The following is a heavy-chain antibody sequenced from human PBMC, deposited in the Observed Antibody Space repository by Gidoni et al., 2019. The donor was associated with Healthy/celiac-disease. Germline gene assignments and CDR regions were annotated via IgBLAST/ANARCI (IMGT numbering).Heavy chain of an antibody. CDR2: IYYSGST. V-gene: IGHV4-31*03. Sequence: QVQLQESGPGLVKPSPTLSLTCTVSGGSISSGGYYWSWIRQHPGKGLEWIGYIYYSGSTYYNPSLKSRVTISVDTSKNQFSLKLSSVTAADTAVYYCARGGYCTNGVCYPFDYWGQGTLVTVSS. D-gene: IGHD2-8*01. J-gene: IGHJ4*02. CDR1: GGSISSGGYY. CDR3: ARGGYCTNGVCYPFDY.